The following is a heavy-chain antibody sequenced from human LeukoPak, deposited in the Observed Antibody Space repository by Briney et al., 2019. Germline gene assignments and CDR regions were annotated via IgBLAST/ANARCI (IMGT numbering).Heavy chain of an antibody. CDR3: ACSDNAAHDC. V-gene: IGHV3-7*01. CDR2: IKHDGSEK. D-gene: IGHD2-2*01. Sequence: GGALRLSCAASGFTFSSYLMNWVRQAPGKGLEWVANIKHDGSEKNYLDSVKGRFTISRDNAKNSLYLQMNSLRVEDTAVYYRACSDNAAHDCWGQETLVTVSS. J-gene: IGHJ4*02. CDR1: GFTFSSYL.